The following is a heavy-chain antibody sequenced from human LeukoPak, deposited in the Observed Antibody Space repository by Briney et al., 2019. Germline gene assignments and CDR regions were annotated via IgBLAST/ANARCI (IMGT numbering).Heavy chain of an antibody. CDR2: IYHSGST. J-gene: IGHJ3*02. Sequence: SETLSLTCAVSGGSISSGGSSWSWIRQPPGKGLEWIGYIYHSGSTYYNPSLKSRVTISVDRSKNQFSLKLSSVTAADTAVYYCARDQYDYVWGSYRPPGAFDIWGQGTMVTVSS. CDR1: GGSISSGGSS. V-gene: IGHV4-30-2*01. D-gene: IGHD3-16*02. CDR3: ARDQYDYVWGSYRPPGAFDI.